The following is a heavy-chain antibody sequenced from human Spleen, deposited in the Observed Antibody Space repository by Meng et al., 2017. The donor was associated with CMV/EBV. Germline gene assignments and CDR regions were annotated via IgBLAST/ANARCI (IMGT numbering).Heavy chain of an antibody. D-gene: IGHD2-2*01. J-gene: IGHJ5*02. CDR1: SDA. V-gene: IGHV3-23*01. CDR3: AKVEGYCTTTSCYEVGWFDP. Sequence: SDAMVWVRHAPGQGLGWVSTISGRGDGTYYTDSVKGRFTISRDNSKNTVYLLMNSLRDEDAAIYYCAKVEGYCTTTSCYEVGWFDPWGQGTLVTVSS. CDR2: ISGRGDGT.